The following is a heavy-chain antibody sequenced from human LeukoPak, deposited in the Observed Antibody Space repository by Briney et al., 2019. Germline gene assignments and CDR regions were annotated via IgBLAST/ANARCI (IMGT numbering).Heavy chain of an antibody. CDR3: ARGDFWSGYYCYFDY. CDR2: IYTSGST. D-gene: IGHD3-3*01. Sequence: SETLSLTCTVSGGSISSGSYYWSWIRQPAGKGLEWIGRIYTSGSTNYNPSLKSRVTISVDTSKNQFSLKLSSVTAADTAVYYCARGDFWSGYYCYFDYWGQGTLVTVSS. V-gene: IGHV4-61*02. CDR1: GGSISSGSYY. J-gene: IGHJ4*02.